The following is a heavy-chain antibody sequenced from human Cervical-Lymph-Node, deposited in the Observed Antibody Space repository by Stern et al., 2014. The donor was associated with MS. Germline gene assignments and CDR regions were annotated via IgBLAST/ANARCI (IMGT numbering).Heavy chain of an antibody. Sequence: QVKLVQSGAEVKKPADSVKVSCKVSGDTLSEISMHWVRLAHGKGLEWMGGFYPHHGKTLYSQKFQVRVTMAEDRSTDTAYMELSSLRSEDTSMYYCATHRGRVTYYYGMDVWGQGTTVTVSS. J-gene: IGHJ6*02. CDR3: ATHRGRVTYYYGMDV. D-gene: IGHD2-21*02. CDR2: FYPHHGKT. V-gene: IGHV1-24*01. CDR1: GDTLSEIS.